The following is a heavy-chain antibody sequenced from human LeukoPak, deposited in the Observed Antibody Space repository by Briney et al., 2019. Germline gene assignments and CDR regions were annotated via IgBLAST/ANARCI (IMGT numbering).Heavy chain of an antibody. D-gene: IGHD3-10*01. CDR3: ARRYASADLDAFNI. J-gene: IGHJ3*02. CDR2: IYYSGST. Sequence: SETLSLTCTVSGGSISNYYWSWIRQPPGKGLEWIGYIYYSGSTNYNPSLKSRVTISVDTSKNQFSLKLSSVTAADTAVYYCARRYASADLDAFNIWGQGTMVTVSS. V-gene: IGHV4-59*01. CDR1: GGSISNYY.